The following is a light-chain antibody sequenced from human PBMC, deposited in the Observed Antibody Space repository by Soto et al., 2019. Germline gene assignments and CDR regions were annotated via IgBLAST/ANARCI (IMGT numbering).Light chain of an antibody. Sequence: ETVMTQSPVTLSVSPGDTATLSCRSSQRVSSHLAWYQQKPGQAPRLLIYGASTRATGIPARFSGSGSGTAFTLTISSLQSADYAVYYCHQYNNWPPWTFGQGTKVDI. V-gene: IGKV3-15*01. CDR3: HQYNNWPPWT. CDR1: QRVSSH. CDR2: GAS. J-gene: IGKJ1*01.